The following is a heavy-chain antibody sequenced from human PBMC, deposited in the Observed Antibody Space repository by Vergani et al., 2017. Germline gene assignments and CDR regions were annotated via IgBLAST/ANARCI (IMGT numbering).Heavy chain of an antibody. CDR2: ISYDGSNK. CDR3: AKDKGLELDYYYCYMDV. V-gene: IGHV3-30*18. D-gene: IGHD3-10*01. Sequence: QVQLVESGGGVVQPGRSLRLSCAASGFTFSSYVMHWVRQAPGKGLEWVAVISYDGSNKYYADSVKGRFTISRDNSKNTLYLQMNSLRAEDTAVYYCAKDKGLELDYYYCYMDVWGKGTTVTVSS. CDR1: GFTFSSYV. J-gene: IGHJ6*03.